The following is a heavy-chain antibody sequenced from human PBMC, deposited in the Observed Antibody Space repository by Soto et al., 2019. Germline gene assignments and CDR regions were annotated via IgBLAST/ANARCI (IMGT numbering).Heavy chain of an antibody. V-gene: IGHV1-69*02. Sequence: ASVKVSCKASGGTFSSYTISWVRQAPGRGLEWMGRIIPILGIANYAQKFQGRVTITADKSTSTAYMELSSLRSEDTAVYYCAAYRRITIFGVVPWFDPWGQGTLVTVSS. D-gene: IGHD3-3*01. CDR2: IIPILGIA. CDR1: GGTFSSYT. CDR3: AAYRRITIFGVVPWFDP. J-gene: IGHJ5*02.